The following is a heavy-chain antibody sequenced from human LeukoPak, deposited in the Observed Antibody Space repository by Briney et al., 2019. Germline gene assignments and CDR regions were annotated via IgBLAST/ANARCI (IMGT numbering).Heavy chain of an antibody. Sequence: GGSLRLSCAASGFAFSTYGMSWVRQPPGKGLEWVSALSGSGSTTYYADSVKGRFTISRDNSRNTLYLQMNSLRGEDTAVYYCAKDLRWGFDYLGQGTPVTVSS. J-gene: IGHJ4*01. CDR3: AKDLRWGFDY. D-gene: IGHD5-24*01. CDR1: GFAFSTYG. V-gene: IGHV3-23*01. CDR2: LSGSGSTT.